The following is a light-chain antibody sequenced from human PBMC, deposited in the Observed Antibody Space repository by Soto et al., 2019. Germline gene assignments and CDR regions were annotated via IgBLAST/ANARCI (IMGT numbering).Light chain of an antibody. CDR3: QQYGSSPGT. CDR1: QSVSRSY. Sequence: EIVLTQSPGTLSLSPGERATLSCRASQSVSRSYLAWYQQKPGQAPRLLIYGASSRATGIPDRFSGSGSGTDFTLTIGRLELEDFAVYYCQQYGSSPGTFGGGTKVEIK. V-gene: IGKV3-20*01. CDR2: GAS. J-gene: IGKJ4*01.